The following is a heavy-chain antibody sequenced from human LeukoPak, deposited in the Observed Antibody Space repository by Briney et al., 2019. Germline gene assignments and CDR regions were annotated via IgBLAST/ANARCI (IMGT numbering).Heavy chain of an antibody. Sequence: SETLSLTCTVSGGSISSSSYYWGWIRQPPGKGLEWIGSIYYSGSTYYNPSLKSRVTISVDTSKNQFSLKLSSVTAADTAVYYCARRDGSAEYNWFDPWGQGTLVIVSS. J-gene: IGHJ5*02. CDR1: GGSISSSSYY. CDR3: ARRDGSAEYNWFDP. CDR2: IYYSGST. V-gene: IGHV4-39*01. D-gene: IGHD6-13*01.